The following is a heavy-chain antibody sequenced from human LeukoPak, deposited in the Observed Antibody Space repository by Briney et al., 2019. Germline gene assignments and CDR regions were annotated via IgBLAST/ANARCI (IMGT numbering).Heavy chain of an antibody. V-gene: IGHV4-34*01. J-gene: IGHJ3*02. Sequence: SETLSLTCAVYGGPFSGYYWRWIRQPPGKGLEWIGEINHSGSTNYNPSLKSRVTISVDTSKNQCSLKLSSVTAADTAVYYCARGVGLRSDFDIWGQGTMVTVSS. D-gene: IGHD3-3*01. CDR2: INHSGST. CDR3: ARGVGLRSDFDI. CDR1: GGPFSGYY.